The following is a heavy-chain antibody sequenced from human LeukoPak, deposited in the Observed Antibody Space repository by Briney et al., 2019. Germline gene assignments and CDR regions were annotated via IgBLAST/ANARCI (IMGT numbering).Heavy chain of an antibody. CDR3: VNLGSTRGAFEI. V-gene: IGHV3-66*01. D-gene: IGHD2-2*01. CDR1: GLTIRDNY. J-gene: IGHJ3*02. CDR2: IYSGERT. Sequence: GGCLRLSCAASGLTIRDNYMSWVRQAPGKGLEWVSVIYSGERTYYADSVKGRFTISRDNSKNTMNLQMNSLRAEDTAVYYCVNLGSTRGAFEIWGQGTMVTVSS.